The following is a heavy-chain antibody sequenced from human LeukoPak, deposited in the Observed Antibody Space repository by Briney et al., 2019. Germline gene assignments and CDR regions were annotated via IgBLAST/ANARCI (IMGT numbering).Heavy chain of an antibody. CDR3: ATNTMFRGIHAFDI. Sequence: GESLKISCKGSGYSFINYWIGWVRQMPGKGLEWMGIIYPGDSDTRYSPSFQGQVTISADKSISTAYLQWSSLKASDTAMYYCATNTMFRGIHAFDIWGQGTMVTVSS. D-gene: IGHD3-10*01. V-gene: IGHV5-51*01. J-gene: IGHJ3*02. CDR1: GYSFINYW. CDR2: IYPGDSDT.